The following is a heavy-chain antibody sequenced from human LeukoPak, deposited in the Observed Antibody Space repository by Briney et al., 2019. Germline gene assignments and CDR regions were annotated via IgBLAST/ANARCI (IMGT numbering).Heavy chain of an antibody. V-gene: IGHV3-30*02. CDR1: GFTFSSYG. Sequence: GGSLRLSCAASGFTFSSYGMHWVCQAPGKGLEWVAFIRYDGSNKYYADSVKGRFTISRDNSKNTLYLQMNSLRAEDTAVYYCAKEFIAAAGAYYYYMDVWGKGTTVTISS. J-gene: IGHJ6*03. D-gene: IGHD6-13*01. CDR3: AKEFIAAAGAYYYYMDV. CDR2: IRYDGSNK.